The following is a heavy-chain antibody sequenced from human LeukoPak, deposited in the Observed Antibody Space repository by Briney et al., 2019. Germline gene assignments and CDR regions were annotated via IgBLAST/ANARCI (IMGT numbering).Heavy chain of an antibody. V-gene: IGHV3-23*01. CDR2: IFPSGGEI. D-gene: IGHD5-18*01. CDR3: ATYRQVLLPFES. Sequence: GGSLRLSCAASGFTFSTFAMIWVRQPPGKGLEWVSSIFPSGGEIHYADSVRGRFTISRDNSKSTLFLQMNSLRAEDTAIYYCATYRQVLLPFESWGQGTLVTVSS. CDR1: GFTFSTFA. J-gene: IGHJ4*02.